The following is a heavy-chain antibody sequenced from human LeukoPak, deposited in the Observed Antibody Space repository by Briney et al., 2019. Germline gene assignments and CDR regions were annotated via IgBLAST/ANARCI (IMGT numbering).Heavy chain of an antibody. D-gene: IGHD3-22*01. CDR1: GYTFTSYG. V-gene: IGHV1-18*01. Sequence: ASVKVSCKASGYTFTSYGISWVRQAPGQGLEWMGWISAYNGNTNYAQKLQGRVTMTTDTSTSTAYMELRSLRSDDTAVYYCARMDESSGYYYRDYWGQGTLVTVSS. CDR2: ISAYNGNT. CDR3: ARMDESSGYYYRDY. J-gene: IGHJ4*02.